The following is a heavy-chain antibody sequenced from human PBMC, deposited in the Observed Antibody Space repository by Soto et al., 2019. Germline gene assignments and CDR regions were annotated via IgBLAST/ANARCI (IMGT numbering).Heavy chain of an antibody. CDR1: GFTFSSYG. V-gene: IGHV3-33*01. CDR3: ARDRYGSGGYDGFDY. J-gene: IGHJ4*02. CDR2: IWYDGSNK. D-gene: IGHD3-10*01. Sequence: QVQLVESGGGVVQPGRSLRLSCAASGFTFSSYGMHWVRQAPGKGLEWVAVIWYDGSNKYYADSVKGRFTISRDNSKNTLYLQMNSLRAEDTSVYYCARDRYGSGGYDGFDYWGQGTLVTVSS.